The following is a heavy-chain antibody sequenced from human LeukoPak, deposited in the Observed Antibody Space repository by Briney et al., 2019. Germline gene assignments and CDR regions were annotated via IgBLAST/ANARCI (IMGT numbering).Heavy chain of an antibody. CDR2: IKQDRSEK. J-gene: IGHJ4*02. V-gene: IGHV3-7*01. Sequence: PGGSLRLSCAASGFTFTNYWMSWVRQAPGKGLELVANIKQDRSEKYYVDSVKGRFTISRDNSKNTLYLQMNSLRAEDTAVYYCAKLGSTTGTTSFDYWGQGTLVTVSS. D-gene: IGHD1-1*01. CDR1: GFTFTNYW. CDR3: AKLGSTTGTTSFDY.